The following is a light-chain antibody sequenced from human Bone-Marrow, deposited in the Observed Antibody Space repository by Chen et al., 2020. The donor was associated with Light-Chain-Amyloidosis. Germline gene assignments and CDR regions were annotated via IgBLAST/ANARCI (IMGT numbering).Light chain of an antibody. J-gene: IGLJ2*01. Sequence: SYELTQPPSVSVSPGQTARITCSGDDLPTKYAYWYQQKPGQAPVLVIHRDTERPSGISERVSGSSSGTTATFTISGLQAEDEADYHCQSADSSGTYEVIFGGGTKLTVL. CDR3: QSADSSGTYEVI. V-gene: IGLV3-25*03. CDR2: RDT. CDR1: DLPTKY.